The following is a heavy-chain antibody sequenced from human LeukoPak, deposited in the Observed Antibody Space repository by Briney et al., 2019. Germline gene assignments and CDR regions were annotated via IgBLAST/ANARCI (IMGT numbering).Heavy chain of an antibody. V-gene: IGHV1-69*05. J-gene: IGHJ5*02. Sequence: VASVKVSCKASGGTFSSYAISWVRPAPGQGLEWMGRIIPIFGTANYAQKFQGRVTITTDESTSTAYMELSSLRSEDTAVYYCARDPTNRSGGSSWFDPWGQGTLVTVSS. CDR3: ARDPTNRSGGSSWFDP. CDR2: IIPIFGTA. CDR1: GGTFSSYA. D-gene: IGHD2-15*01.